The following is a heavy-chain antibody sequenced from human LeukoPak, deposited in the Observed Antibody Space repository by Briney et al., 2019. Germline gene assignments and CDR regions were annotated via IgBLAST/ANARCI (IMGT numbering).Heavy chain of an antibody. CDR1: GYTFTSYG. V-gene: IGHV1-18*01. Sequence: ASVKVSCKASGYTFTSYGISWVRQATGQGLEWMGWISAYNGNTNYAQKLQGRVTMTTDTSTSTAYMELRSLRSDDTAVYYCAKYSASWYWEQWPYYFDYWGQGTLVTVSS. CDR2: ISAYNGNT. J-gene: IGHJ4*02. CDR3: AKYSASWYWEQWPYYFDY. D-gene: IGHD6-19*01.